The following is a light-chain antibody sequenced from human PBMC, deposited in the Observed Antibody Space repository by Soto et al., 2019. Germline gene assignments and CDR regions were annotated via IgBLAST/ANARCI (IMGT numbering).Light chain of an antibody. CDR1: TSDIGAYNY. J-gene: IGLJ2*01. Sequence: QSALTQPASVSGSPGQSITISCTGTTSDIGAYNYVSWYQHHPGKAPKLLIYDVTDRPSGVSDRFSGSKSGNTASLTISGLQAEDEADYFCSSYTTINTVVLFGGGTKLTV. V-gene: IGLV2-14*03. CDR3: SSYTTINTVVL. CDR2: DVT.